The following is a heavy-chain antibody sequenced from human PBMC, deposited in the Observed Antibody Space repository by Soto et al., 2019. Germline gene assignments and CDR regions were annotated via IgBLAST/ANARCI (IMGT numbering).Heavy chain of an antibody. J-gene: IGHJ4*02. V-gene: IGHV4-59*01. CDR3: ARDGYDGSGSPYPAY. CDR1: GGSMSEYF. Sequence: SETLSLTCSVSGGSMSEYFWSWIRQPPERGLEWIGYVYYLGSTDYNPSLKSRVTISVDTSKRQFSLRLSSVTAADAAIYYCARDGYDGSGSPYPAYWGPGTQVTVS. D-gene: IGHD3-10*01. CDR2: VYYLGST.